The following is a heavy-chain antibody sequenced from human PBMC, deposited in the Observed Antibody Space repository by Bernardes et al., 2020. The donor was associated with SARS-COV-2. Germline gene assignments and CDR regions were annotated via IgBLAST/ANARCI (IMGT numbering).Heavy chain of an antibody. CDR2: ISNYNGNT. D-gene: IGHD3-10*01. CDR3: ARYYYTKPGIDY. V-gene: IGHV1-18*04. J-gene: IGHJ4*02. Sequence: ASVKACCKASGYTLTSYGLSWVRQDPGQGLEWMGWISNYNGNTNYAQKLQGRVTMTTDTSTSTAYMELRSLRSDDTAVYYCARYYYTKPGIDYWGQGTLVTVSS. CDR1: GYTLTSYG.